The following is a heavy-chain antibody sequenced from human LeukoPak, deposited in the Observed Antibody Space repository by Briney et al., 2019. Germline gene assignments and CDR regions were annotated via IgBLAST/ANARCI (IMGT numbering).Heavy chain of an antibody. Sequence: ASVKVSCKASGYTFTSYDINWVRQATGQGLEWMGWMNPNSGNTGYAQKFQGRVTMTRNTSISTAYMELSSLRSEDTAVYYCARGHHPAGRRYYYGMDVWGQGTTVTVSS. D-gene: IGHD6-13*01. J-gene: IGHJ6*02. CDR1: GYTFTSYD. V-gene: IGHV1-8*01. CDR3: ARGHHPAGRRYYYGMDV. CDR2: MNPNSGNT.